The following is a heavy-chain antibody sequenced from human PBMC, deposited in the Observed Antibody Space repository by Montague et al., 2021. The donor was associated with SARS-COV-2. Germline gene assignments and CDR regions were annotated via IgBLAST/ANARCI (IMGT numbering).Heavy chain of an antibody. CDR2: VYSSGTT. V-gene: IGHV4-4*08. Sequence: ETLPLTCTVSSDSINSYYWGWIRQPPGKRLEWLGYVYSSGTTNYNPSLNSRIAISVDTSKNQFSLRLDSVTAADTAIYYCATLTQSNGDFWGQGALVTVS. CDR1: SDSINSYY. J-gene: IGHJ4*02. D-gene: IGHD4/OR15-4a*01. CDR3: ATLTQSNGDF.